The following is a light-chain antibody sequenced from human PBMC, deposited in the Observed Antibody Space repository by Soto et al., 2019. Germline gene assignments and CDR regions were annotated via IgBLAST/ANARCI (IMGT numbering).Light chain of an antibody. CDR2: KAS. J-gene: IGKJ1*01. CDR1: QSISSW. Sequence: DIQMTQSPSTLSASVGDRVTITCRASQSISSWLAWYHQKPGKAPKLLIYKASSLESGVPSRFSGSGSGTEFTLTISSLQPDDFATYYCQHYNSYSEAFGQGTKV. V-gene: IGKV1-5*03. CDR3: QHYNSYSEA.